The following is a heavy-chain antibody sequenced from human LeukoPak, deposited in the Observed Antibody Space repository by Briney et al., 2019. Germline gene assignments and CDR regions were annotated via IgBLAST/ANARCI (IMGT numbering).Heavy chain of an antibody. CDR3: ARVVLERWWVAFDY. V-gene: IGHV4-59*01. Sequence: SETLSLTCTVSGGSISSYYWSWIRQPPGKGLELIGYIYYSGSTNYNPSLTSRGTISVDTSTNKFSLSLSSVPAAAPAVSDCARVVLERWWVAFDYWGQGTLVTVSS. J-gene: IGHJ4*02. CDR1: GGSISSYY. CDR2: IYYSGST. D-gene: IGHD2-15*01.